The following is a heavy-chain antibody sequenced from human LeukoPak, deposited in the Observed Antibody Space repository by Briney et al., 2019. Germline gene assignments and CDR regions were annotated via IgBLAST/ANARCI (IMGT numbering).Heavy chain of an antibody. CDR1: GYTFTGYY. J-gene: IGHJ4*02. CDR3: ARDITAMVPLGY. CDR2: INPNSGGT. Sequence: ASVKVSCKASGYTFTGYYMHWVRQAPGQGLEWMGWINPNSGGTNYAQKFQGRVTMTRDTSISTAYMELSRLRSDDTAVYYCARDITAMVPLGYWGQGTLVTVSS. D-gene: IGHD5-18*01. V-gene: IGHV1-2*02.